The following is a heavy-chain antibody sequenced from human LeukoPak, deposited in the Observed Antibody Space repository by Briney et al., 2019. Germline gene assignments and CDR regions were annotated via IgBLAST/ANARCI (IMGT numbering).Heavy chain of an antibody. CDR2: INHSGST. Sequence: SETLSLTCAVYGGSFSGYYWSWIRQPPGKGLEWIGEINHSGSTNYNPSLKSRVTISVDTSKNQFSLKLSSVTAADTAVYYCARTLAARRFLTLHMGHWFDPWGQGTLVTVSS. V-gene: IGHV4-34*01. CDR3: ARTLAARRFLTLHMGHWFDP. J-gene: IGHJ5*02. D-gene: IGHD6-6*01. CDR1: GGSFSGYY.